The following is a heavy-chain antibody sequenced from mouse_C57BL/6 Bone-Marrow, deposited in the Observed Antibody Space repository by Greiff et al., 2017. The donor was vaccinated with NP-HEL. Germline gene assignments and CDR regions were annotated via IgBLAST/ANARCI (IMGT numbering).Heavy chain of an antibody. D-gene: IGHD1-1*01. CDR1: GFTFSSYG. CDR2: ISSGGSYT. CDR3: ASGGYYGSKYYYAMDY. V-gene: IGHV5-6*01. Sequence: EVMLVESGGDLVKPGGSLKLSCAASGFTFSSYGMSWVRQTPDKRLEWVATISSGGSYTYYPDCVKGRFTISRDNAKNTLYLQMSSLKSEDTAMYYCASGGYYGSKYYYAMDYWGQGTSVTVSS. J-gene: IGHJ4*01.